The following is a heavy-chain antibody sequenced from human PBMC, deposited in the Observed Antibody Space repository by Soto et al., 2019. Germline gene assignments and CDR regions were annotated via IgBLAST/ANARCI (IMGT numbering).Heavy chain of an antibody. CDR3: ARDPRHSPYAAMVRGWFDP. D-gene: IGHD5-18*01. V-gene: IGHV3-21*01. CDR1: GFTFSSYS. J-gene: IGHJ5*02. Sequence: GGSLRLSCAASGFTFSSYSMNWVRQAPGRGLEWVSSISSSSSYIYYADSVKGRFTISRDNAKNSLYLQMNSLRAEDTAVYYCARDPRHSPYAAMVRGWFDPWGQGTLVTVSS. CDR2: ISSSSSYI.